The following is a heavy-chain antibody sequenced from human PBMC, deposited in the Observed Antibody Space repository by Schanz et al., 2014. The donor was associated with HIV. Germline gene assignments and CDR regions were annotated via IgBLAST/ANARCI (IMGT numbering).Heavy chain of an antibody. V-gene: IGHV3-30*18. CDR1: GLTFSSYG. CDR3: AKDQGYDFWSGYYNYYGMDV. Sequence: QVQLVESGGGVVQPGRSLRLSCAGSGLTFSSYGMHWVRQAPGKGLEWVAVIWYDGSDKYHADSVKGRFTISRDNSKNTLYLQMNSLRAEDTAVYYCAKDQGYDFWSGYYNYYGMDVWGQGTTVTVSS. J-gene: IGHJ6*02. CDR2: IWYDGSDK. D-gene: IGHD3-3*01.